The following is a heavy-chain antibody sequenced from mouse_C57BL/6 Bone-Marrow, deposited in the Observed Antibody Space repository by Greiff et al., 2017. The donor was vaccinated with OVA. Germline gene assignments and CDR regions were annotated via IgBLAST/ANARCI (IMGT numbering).Heavy chain of an antibody. Sequence: QVQLQQPGAELVKPGASVKLSCKASGYTFTSYWMHWVKQRPGQGLEWIGMIHPNSGSTNYNEKFKSKATLTVDKSSSTAYMQLSSLTSEDCAVYYCAMNYGSSPWFAYWGQGTLVTVSA. CDR1: GYTFTSYW. J-gene: IGHJ3*01. CDR2: IHPNSGST. CDR3: AMNYGSSPWFAY. V-gene: IGHV1-64*01. D-gene: IGHD1-1*01.